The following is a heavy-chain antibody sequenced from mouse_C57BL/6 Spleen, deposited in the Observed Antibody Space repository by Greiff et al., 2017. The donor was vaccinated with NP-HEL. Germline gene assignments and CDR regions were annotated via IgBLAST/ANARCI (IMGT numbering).Heavy chain of an antibody. CDR1: GYTFTSYW. CDR3: AREGVDGWDGED. J-gene: IGHJ1*03. V-gene: IGHV1-69*01. D-gene: IGHD4-1*01. CDR2: IYPSDSYT. Sequence: VQLQQSGAELVMPGASVQLSCKASGYTFTSYWMHWVTQRPGHGLEWIGEIYPSDSYTNYNHKFKGTSTLTVDKSSSTAYMQLSSLTSEDDAVDNCAREGVDGWDGEDWGKGTTVTVSS.